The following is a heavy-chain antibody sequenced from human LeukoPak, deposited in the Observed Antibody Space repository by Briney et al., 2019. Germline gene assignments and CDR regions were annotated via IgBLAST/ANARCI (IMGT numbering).Heavy chain of an antibody. J-gene: IGHJ3*02. CDR3: AKDRPSYYGSDPAAFDI. CDR2: ISGSGGST. CDR1: GFTFSSYA. D-gene: IGHD3-10*01. Sequence: GGSLRLSCAASGFTFSSYAMSWVRQAPGKGLEWVSTISGSGGSTYYADSVKGRFTISRDNSKNTLYLQMNSLRAEDTAVYYCAKDRPSYYGSDPAAFDIWGQGTMVTVSS. V-gene: IGHV3-23*01.